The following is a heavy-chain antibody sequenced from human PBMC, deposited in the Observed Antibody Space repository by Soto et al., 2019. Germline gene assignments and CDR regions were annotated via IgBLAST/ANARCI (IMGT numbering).Heavy chain of an antibody. D-gene: IGHD2-2*01. J-gene: IGHJ3*02. Sequence: GGSLRLSCTASGFTFGDYAMSWFRQAPGKGLEWVGFIRSKAYGGTTEYAASVKGRFTISRDDSKSIAYLQMNSLKTEDTAVYYCGTGYCSSTSCYLPTDAFDIWGQGTMVTVSS. CDR2: IRSKAYGGTT. CDR3: GTGYCSSTSCYLPTDAFDI. CDR1: GFTFGDYA. V-gene: IGHV3-49*03.